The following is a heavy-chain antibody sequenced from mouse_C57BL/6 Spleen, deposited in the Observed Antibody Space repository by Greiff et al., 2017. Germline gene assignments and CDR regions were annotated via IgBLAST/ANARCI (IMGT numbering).Heavy chain of an antibody. Sequence: VQLQQSGPELVKPGASVKISCKASGYTFTDYYMNWVKPSHGKSLEWIGDINPNNGGTSYNQKFKGKATLTVDKSSSTAYMELRSLTSEDSAVYYCARRVDFDYWGQGTTLTVSS. CDR3: ARRVDFDY. D-gene: IGHD1-1*02. V-gene: IGHV1-26*01. CDR1: GYTFTDYY. J-gene: IGHJ2*01. CDR2: INPNNGGT.